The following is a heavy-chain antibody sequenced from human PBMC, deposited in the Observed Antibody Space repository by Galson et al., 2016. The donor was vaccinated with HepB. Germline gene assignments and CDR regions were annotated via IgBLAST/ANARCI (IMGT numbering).Heavy chain of an antibody. CDR3: ARAYDFWSDYYRSAFDI. CDR2: INAGNGNT. CDR1: GYTLSRNT. Sequence: SVKVSCKASGYTLSRNTMHWVRQAPGQRPEWMGWINAGNGNTKYSQKFQGRVTISRDTSARTAYMELRSRRSEDTAVYYCARAYDFWSDYYRSAFDIWGQGTIVTVSS. D-gene: IGHD3-3*01. J-gene: IGHJ3*02. V-gene: IGHV1-3*01.